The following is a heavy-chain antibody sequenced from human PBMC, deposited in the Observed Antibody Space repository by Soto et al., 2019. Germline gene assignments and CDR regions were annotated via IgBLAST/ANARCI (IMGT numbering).Heavy chain of an antibody. V-gene: IGHV4-59*01. CDR1: GGSISSYY. CDR2: IYYSGST. CDR3: ARMTTVTIASYYYYYGMDV. D-gene: IGHD4-17*01. J-gene: IGHJ6*02. Sequence: SETLSLTCTVSGGSISSYYWSWIRQPPGKGLEWIGYIYYSGSTNYNPSLKSRVTISVDTSKNQFSLKLSSVTAADTAVYYCARMTTVTIASYYYYYGMDVWGQGTTVT.